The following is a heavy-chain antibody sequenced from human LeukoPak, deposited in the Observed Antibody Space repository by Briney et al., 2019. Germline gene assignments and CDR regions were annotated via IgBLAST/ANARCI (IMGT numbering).Heavy chain of an antibody. J-gene: IGHJ4*02. D-gene: IGHD4-17*01. CDR2: IYYSGST. CDR3: AREQGRDGDLDY. Sequence: PSETLSLTCTVSGGSISSYYWSWIRQPPGKGLEWIGYIYYSGSTNYNPSLKNRVTISVDTSKNQFSLKLSSVTAADTAVYYCAREQGRDGDLDYWGQGTLVTVSS. CDR1: GGSISSYY. V-gene: IGHV4-59*01.